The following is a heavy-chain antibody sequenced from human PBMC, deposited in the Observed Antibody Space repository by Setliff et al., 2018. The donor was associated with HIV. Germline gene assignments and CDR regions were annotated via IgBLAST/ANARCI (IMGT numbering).Heavy chain of an antibody. V-gene: IGHV1-69-2*01. CDR2: RYPRGVGT. CDR1: GYTFTDRF. CDR3: AAGPFNWGQYF. Sequence: ASVKVSCKASGYTFTDRFITWFQQAPGKGLEWMGRRYPRGVGTIYAERFRGRLTFTADTSTHTGYMQLDNLKSEDTAMYFCAAGPFNWGQYFWGHGTLVTVSS. D-gene: IGHD3-16*01. J-gene: IGHJ4*01.